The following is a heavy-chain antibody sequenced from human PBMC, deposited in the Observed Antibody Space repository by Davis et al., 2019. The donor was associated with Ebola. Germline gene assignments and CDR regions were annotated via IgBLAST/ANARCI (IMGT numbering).Heavy chain of an antibody. Sequence: GESLKISCAASGFTFSSYSMTWVRQAPGKGLEWVSSISGGTSYIYYADSVRGRFTISRHNAKNSLYLQMDSLRAEDTAVYYCVRAPPGITTFGVVTIPFFDYWGQGALVTVSS. CDR1: GFTFSSYS. CDR3: VRAPPGITTFGVVTIPFFDY. J-gene: IGHJ4*02. V-gene: IGHV3-21*01. D-gene: IGHD3-3*01. CDR2: ISGGTSYI.